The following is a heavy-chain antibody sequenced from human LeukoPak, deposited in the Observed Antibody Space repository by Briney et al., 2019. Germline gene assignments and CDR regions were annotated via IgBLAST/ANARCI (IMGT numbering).Heavy chain of an antibody. Sequence: ASVKASXTASGYTFTGYYMHWVRQAPGQGLEWMGRINPNSGGTNYAQKLHGRVAMTRDTSIRTAYMELSRLRPADTAVYYCARGGNRYSTFGYWGQGTLVTVSS. V-gene: IGHV1-2*06. D-gene: IGHD6-13*01. J-gene: IGHJ4*02. CDR2: INPNSGGT. CDR3: ARGGNRYSTFGY. CDR1: GYTFTGYY.